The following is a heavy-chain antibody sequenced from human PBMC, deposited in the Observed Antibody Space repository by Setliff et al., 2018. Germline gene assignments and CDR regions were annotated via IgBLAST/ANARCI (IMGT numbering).Heavy chain of an antibody. V-gene: IGHV4-59*01. CDR1: GDSMSGAS. J-gene: IGHJ4*02. CDR3: AKGGTYRYFDY. D-gene: IGHD2-15*01. CDR2: VFPNGAA. Sequence: SETLSLTCTVSGDSMSGASIWAWIRLPPGRGLGFMGYVFPNGAAKYDPSLKSRLAISVDTSKNQFSLKLPSVTAADTAVYYCAKGGTYRYFDYWGQGTPVTVSS.